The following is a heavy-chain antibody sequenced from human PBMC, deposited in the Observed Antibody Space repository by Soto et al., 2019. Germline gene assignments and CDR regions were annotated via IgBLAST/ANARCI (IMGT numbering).Heavy chain of an antibody. D-gene: IGHD6-19*01. J-gene: IGHJ3*02. CDR1: GFTFSNYW. CDR2: INSDGSST. CDR3: ARRGAGFDI. Sequence: EVQLVESGGGLVQPGVSLTLSCAASGFTFSNYWMHWVRQAPGKGLVWVSRINSDGSSTTYADYVKGRFTISRDNAKNTLYLEMNSLRAEDTAVYYCARRGAGFDIWGQGTMVTVSS. V-gene: IGHV3-74*01.